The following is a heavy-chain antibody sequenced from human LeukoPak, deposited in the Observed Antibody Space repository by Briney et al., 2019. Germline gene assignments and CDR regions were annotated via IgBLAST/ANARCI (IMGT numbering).Heavy chain of an antibody. Sequence: GGSLRLSCAASGFTFTTYAMTWVCQAPGKGLEWVSAISGSGGRTYYADSVKGRFTISRDNSENTLYLQMNSLRAEDTAVYFCAKAPRDPAYCGGDCYYGNFWGQGTLVTVSS. V-gene: IGHV3-23*01. J-gene: IGHJ4*02. D-gene: IGHD2-21*02. CDR3: AKAPRDPAYCGGDCYYGNF. CDR2: ISGSGGRT. CDR1: GFTFTTYA.